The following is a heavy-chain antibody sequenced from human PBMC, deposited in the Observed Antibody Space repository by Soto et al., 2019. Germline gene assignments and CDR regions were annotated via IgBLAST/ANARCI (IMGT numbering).Heavy chain of an antibody. CDR2: ISGSGGTT. J-gene: IGHJ1*01. D-gene: IGHD3-16*01. V-gene: IGHV3-23*01. Sequence: EVQLLESGGGLVQPGGSLRLSCAASGFTFSSYAMSWVRQAPGKGLEWVSGISGSGGTTECADSVKGRFTISRDNSKNTLYLQMNSLRAEDTAVYYCAKRGGRGAAHKAEYFQHWGQGTLVTVSS. CDR1: GFTFSSYA. CDR3: AKRGGRGAAHKAEYFQH.